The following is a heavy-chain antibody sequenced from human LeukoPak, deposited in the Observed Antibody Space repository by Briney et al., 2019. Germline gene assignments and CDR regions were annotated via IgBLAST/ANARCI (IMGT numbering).Heavy chain of an antibody. D-gene: IGHD5-18*01. V-gene: IGHV3-7*01. CDR3: ARDLERYSYGGGFGY. CDR2: IKQDGSEK. CDR1: GFTFSSYW. J-gene: IGHJ4*02. Sequence: PGGSLRLSCAASGFTFSSYWMSWVRQAPGKGLEWVANIKQDGSEKYYVDSVKGRFTISRDNAKNSLYLQMNSLRAEDTAVYYCARDLERYSYGGGFGYWGQGTLVTVSS.